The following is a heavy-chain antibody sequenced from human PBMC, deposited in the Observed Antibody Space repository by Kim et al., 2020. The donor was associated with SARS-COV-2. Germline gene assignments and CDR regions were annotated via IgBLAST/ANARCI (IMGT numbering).Heavy chain of an antibody. V-gene: IGHV7-4-1*02. CDR3: ARGRSVYYDFWSGYYQHHNWFDP. CDR1: GYTFTSYA. D-gene: IGHD3-3*01. Sequence: ASVKVSCKASGYTFTSYAMNWVRQAPGQGLEWMGWINTNTGNPTYAQGFTGRFVFSLDTSVSTAYLQISSLKAEDTAVYYCARGRSVYYDFWSGYYQHHNWFDPWGQGTLVTVSS. J-gene: IGHJ5*02. CDR2: INTNTGNP.